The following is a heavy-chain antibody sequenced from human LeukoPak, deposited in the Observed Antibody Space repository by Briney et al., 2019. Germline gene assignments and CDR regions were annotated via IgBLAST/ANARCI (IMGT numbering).Heavy chain of an antibody. Sequence: GASVKVSCKASGYTFTSYGISWVRQAPGQGLEWMGWISAYNGNTNYAQKLQGRVTMTTDTSTSTAYVELRSLRSDDTAVYYCARDLVDQLLFFGYGEHDAFDIWGQGTMVTVSS. J-gene: IGHJ3*02. V-gene: IGHV1-18*01. D-gene: IGHD2-2*01. CDR3: ARDLVDQLLFFGYGEHDAFDI. CDR2: ISAYNGNT. CDR1: GYTFTSYG.